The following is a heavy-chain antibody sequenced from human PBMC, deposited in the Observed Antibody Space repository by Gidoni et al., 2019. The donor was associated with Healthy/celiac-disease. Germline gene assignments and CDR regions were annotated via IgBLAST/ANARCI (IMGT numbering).Heavy chain of an antibody. J-gene: IGHJ4*02. CDR1: GGSFSGYY. V-gene: IGHV4-34*01. CDR3: ARGRRIRIQLWRALVDY. CDR2: INHSGST. Sequence: QVQLQQWGAGLLKPSETLSLTCAVYGGSFSGYYWSWIRQPPGKGLEWIGEINHSGSTNYNPSLKSRVTISVDTSKNQFSLKLSSVTAADTAVYYCARGRRIRIQLWRALVDYWGQGTLVTVSS. D-gene: IGHD5-18*01.